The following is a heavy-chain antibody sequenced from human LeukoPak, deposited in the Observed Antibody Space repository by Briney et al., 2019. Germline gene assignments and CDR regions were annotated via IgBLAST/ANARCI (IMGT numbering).Heavy chain of an antibody. CDR1: GFTFSSYA. J-gene: IGHJ4*02. D-gene: IGHD3-10*01. Sequence: GGSLRLSCAASGFTFSSYAMSWVRQAPGKGLEWVSDISGSGGSTYYADSVKGRFTISRDNSKNTLYLQMNSLRAEDTAVYYCAKDGLYYYGSGSYSDYWGQGTLVTVSS. V-gene: IGHV3-23*01. CDR3: AKDGLYYYGSGSYSDY. CDR2: ISGSGGST.